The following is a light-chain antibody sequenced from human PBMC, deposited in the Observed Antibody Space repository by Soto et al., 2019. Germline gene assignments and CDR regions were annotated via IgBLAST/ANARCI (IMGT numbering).Light chain of an antibody. Sequence: QSALTQPPSVSATPGQTVTISCSGTAPSIGNHCVSWYQQLPGTAPKLLIYDNDKRPSEIPDRFSGSKSGTSATLGITGLQTGDEADCFCGTWDSSLSAGVFGTGTKVTVL. J-gene: IGLJ1*01. CDR2: DND. CDR1: APSIGNHC. V-gene: IGLV1-51*01. CDR3: GTWDSSLSAGV.